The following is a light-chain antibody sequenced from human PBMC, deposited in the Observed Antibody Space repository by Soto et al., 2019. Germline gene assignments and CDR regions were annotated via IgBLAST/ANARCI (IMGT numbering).Light chain of an antibody. Sequence: QSVLTQPPSASGTPGQRVTISCSGSSSNIGSNTVNWYQQLPGTAPKLLIYSNNQRPSGVPDRFSGSKTGNTASLTVSGLQPEDEADYYCSSYEGFDMAVFGTGTKVTVL. CDR1: SSNIGSNT. CDR2: SNN. V-gene: IGLV1-44*01. CDR3: SSYEGFDMAV. J-gene: IGLJ1*01.